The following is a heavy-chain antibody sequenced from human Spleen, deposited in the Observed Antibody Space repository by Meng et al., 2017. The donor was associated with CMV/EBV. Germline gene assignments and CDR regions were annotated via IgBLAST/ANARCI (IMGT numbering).Heavy chain of an antibody. Sequence: GSIISSSYYWGWIRQSPGKGLEWIGSISYSGSTYYNPSLKSRVTISVDTSKNQFPLKLSSVTAADTAVYYCARSVGATVRSYWYFDLWGRGTLVTVSS. CDR3: ARSVGATVRSYWYFDL. V-gene: IGHV4-39*01. J-gene: IGHJ2*01. D-gene: IGHD1-26*01. CDR1: GSIISSSYY. CDR2: ISYSGST.